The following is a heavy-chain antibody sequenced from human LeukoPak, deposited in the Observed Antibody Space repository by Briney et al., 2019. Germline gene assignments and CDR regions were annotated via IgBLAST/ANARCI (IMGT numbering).Heavy chain of an antibody. CDR2: ISGSGGST. CDR3: AKSNLLDYDFWSGYYSRGNGMDV. CDR1: GFTFRSYA. Sequence: GGSLRLSCAASGFTFRSYAMSWVRQAPGKGLEWVSAISGSGGSTYYADSVKGRFTISRDNSKNTLYLQMNSLRAEDTAVYYCAKSNLLDYDFWSGYYSRGNGMDVWGQGTTVTVSS. D-gene: IGHD3-3*01. J-gene: IGHJ6*02. V-gene: IGHV3-23*01.